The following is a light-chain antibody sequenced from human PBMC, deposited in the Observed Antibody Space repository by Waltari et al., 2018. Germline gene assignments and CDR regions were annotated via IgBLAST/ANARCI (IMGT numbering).Light chain of an antibody. CDR2: RNN. J-gene: IGLJ3*02. CDR1: RSNLGSNY. Sequence: QSVLTQPPSASGTPGQRVPISCSGSRSNLGSNYVYWYQQLPGTAPKLLIYRNNQRPSGVPDRFSGSKSGTSASLAISGLRSEDEADYYCAAWDDSLSGRVFGGGTKVTVL. V-gene: IGLV1-47*01. CDR3: AAWDDSLSGRV.